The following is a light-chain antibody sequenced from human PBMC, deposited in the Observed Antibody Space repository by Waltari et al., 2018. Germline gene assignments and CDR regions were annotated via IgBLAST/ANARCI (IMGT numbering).Light chain of an antibody. V-gene: IGLV2-8*01. CDR3: SSYAGSNTLV. J-gene: IGLJ2*01. CDR1: NSDVGTYNY. Sequence: QYALTQPPSASGSPGQSVTISCTGTNSDVGTYNYVSWFQQHPDRAPKLLIYGVNKRPSVVPDRFSGSTSDNMASLTVSGLQADDEAVYHCSSYAGSNTLVFGGGTKLTVL. CDR2: GVN.